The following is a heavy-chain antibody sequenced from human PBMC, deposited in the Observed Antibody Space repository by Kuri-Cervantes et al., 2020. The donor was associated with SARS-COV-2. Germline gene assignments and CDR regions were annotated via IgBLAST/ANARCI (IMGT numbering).Heavy chain of an antibody. J-gene: IGHJ6*02. CDR3: TRCVSGHIVVVYYGMEV. CDR1: GFTFGDYA. D-gene: IGHD2-21*01. Sequence: GESLKISCTASGFTFGDYAMSWFRQAPGKGLEWVGCIRSKAYGGTTEYAASVTGRFTISRDDSKSIAYMQMNSLKTEDTAVYYCTRCVSGHIVVVYYGMEVWGQGTTVTVSS. V-gene: IGHV3-49*03. CDR2: IRSKAYGGTT.